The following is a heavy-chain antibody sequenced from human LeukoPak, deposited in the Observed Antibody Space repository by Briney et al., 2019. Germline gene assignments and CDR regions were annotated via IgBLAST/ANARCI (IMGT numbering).Heavy chain of an antibody. Sequence: RSSETLSLTCTVSGGSISSGSYYWSWIRQPAGKGLEWIGRIYTSGSTNYNPSLKSRVTISVDTSKNQFSLKLSSVTAADTAVYYWGRVPLKVVVALDYGARGTLVTFSS. CDR1: GGSISSGSYY. CDR2: IYTSGST. D-gene: IGHD3-22*01. CDR3: GRVPLKVVVALDY. J-gene: IGHJ4*02. V-gene: IGHV4-61*02.